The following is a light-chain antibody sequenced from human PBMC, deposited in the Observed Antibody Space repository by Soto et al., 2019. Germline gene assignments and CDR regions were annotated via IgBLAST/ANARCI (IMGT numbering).Light chain of an antibody. J-gene: IGLJ2*01. CDR3: CSYAGSYFMI. V-gene: IGLV2-11*01. CDR2: DVS. CDR1: SSDVGSSNY. Sequence: QSVLTQPRSVSGSPGQSVTISCTGTSSDVGSSNYVSWYQHHPGKAPKLIIYDVSQRPSGVPDRFSGSKSGNTASLTIFGLQAEDEADYHCCSYAGSYFMIFGGGTKVTVL.